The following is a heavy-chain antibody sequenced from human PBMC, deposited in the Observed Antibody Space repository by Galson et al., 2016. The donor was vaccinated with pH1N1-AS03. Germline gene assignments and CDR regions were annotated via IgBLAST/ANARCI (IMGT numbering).Heavy chain of an antibody. Sequence: SLRLSCAASGFTFTSYSINWVRQAPGKGLEWISYITTSSSTIYYADSVKGRFTISRDNAKNSLYLQMSSLRDEDTAVYYCARGVGGTGYYSAFDIWGQGTMVIVSS. J-gene: IGHJ3*02. CDR3: ARGVGGTGYYSAFDI. D-gene: IGHD3/OR15-3a*01. CDR1: GFTFTSYS. CDR2: ITTSSSTI. V-gene: IGHV3-48*02.